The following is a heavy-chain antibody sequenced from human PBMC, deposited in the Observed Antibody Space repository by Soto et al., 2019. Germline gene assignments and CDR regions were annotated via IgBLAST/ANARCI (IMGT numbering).Heavy chain of an antibody. D-gene: IGHD3-10*01. CDR1: GGSISNHTSY. V-gene: IGHV4-39*01. CDR2: VYYSGTT. J-gene: IGHJ6*03. Sequence: SETLSLTCTVSGGSISNHTSYWGWIRQPPGKGLEWIGNVYYSGTTYYNPSLKSRVTISVDTSKNQFSLKLSSVTAADTAVYYCARQGGVTVVRGFVYYYYYYSMDVWGKGTTVTVSS. CDR3: ARQGGVTVVRGFVYYYYYYSMDV.